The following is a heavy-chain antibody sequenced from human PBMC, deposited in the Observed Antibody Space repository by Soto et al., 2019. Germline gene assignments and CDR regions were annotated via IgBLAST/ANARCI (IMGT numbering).Heavy chain of an antibody. CDR3: AKHAAAAAPDY. CDR2: SSGSGGGT. J-gene: IGHJ4*02. D-gene: IGHD6-13*01. CDR1: GFTFSSSA. V-gene: IGHV3-23*01. Sequence: EVQLLESGGGLVQPGGSLRLSCAASGFTFSSSAMSWVRQAPGKGLEWVSLSSGSGGGTYYADSVKGRFTISRDNPKNTLYLKMNSLRAEDTAVYYCAKHAAAAAPDYGGQGTLVTVSS.